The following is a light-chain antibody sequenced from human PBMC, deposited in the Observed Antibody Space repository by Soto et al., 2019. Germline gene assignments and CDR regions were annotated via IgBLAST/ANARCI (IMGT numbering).Light chain of an antibody. CDR1: QSISSY. V-gene: IGKV1-39*01. Sequence: DIQMTQPPSSLSASAGDRVTITCRASQSISSYLNWYQQKPGKAPKLLIYAASSLQSGVPSRFSGSGSGTDFTLTISSLQPEDFATYYCQQSYSIPLTFGQGTRLEIK. CDR3: QQSYSIPLT. J-gene: IGKJ5*01. CDR2: AAS.